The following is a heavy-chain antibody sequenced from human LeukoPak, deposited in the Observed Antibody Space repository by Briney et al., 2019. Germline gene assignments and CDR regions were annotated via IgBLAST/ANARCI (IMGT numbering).Heavy chain of an antibody. CDR1: GGSISSYY. CDR3: ARDRVPEDIVVVPAAMRPSDYYYYYGMDV. J-gene: IGHJ6*04. D-gene: IGHD2-2*01. CDR2: IYYSGST. Sequence: SETLSLTCTVSGGSISSYYWSWIRQPPGKGLEWIGYIYYSGSTNYNPSLKSRVTISVDTSKNQFSLKLSSVTAADTAVYYCARDRVPEDIVVVPAAMRPSDYYYYYGMDVWGKGTTVTASS. V-gene: IGHV4-59*01.